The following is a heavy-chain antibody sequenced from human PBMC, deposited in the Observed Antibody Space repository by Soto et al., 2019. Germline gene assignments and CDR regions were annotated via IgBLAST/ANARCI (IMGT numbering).Heavy chain of an antibody. D-gene: IGHD2-2*01. CDR3: ARAGDIVVVPAAIYY. CDR1: GGSISSGGYY. CDR2: IYYSGST. V-gene: IGHV4-31*03. J-gene: IGHJ4*02. Sequence: PSETLSLTCTVSGGSISSGGYYWSWIRQHPGKGLERIGYIYYSGSTYYNPSLKSRVTISVDTSKNQFSLKLSSVTAADTAVYYCARAGDIVVVPAAIYYWGQGTLVTVSS.